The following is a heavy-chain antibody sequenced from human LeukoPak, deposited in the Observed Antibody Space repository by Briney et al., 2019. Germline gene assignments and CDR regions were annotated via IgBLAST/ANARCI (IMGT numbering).Heavy chain of an antibody. D-gene: IGHD3-10*01. J-gene: IGHJ4*02. V-gene: IGHV1-58*01. CDR1: GFTFTSSA. CDR2: IVVGSGNT. CDR3: AAEIYYGSGSYSLYFDY. Sequence: ASVKVSYKASGFTFTSSAVQWVRQARGQRLEWIGWIVVGSGNTNYAQKFQERVTITRDMSTSTAYMELSSLRSEDTAVYYCAAEIYYGSGSYSLYFDYWGQGTLVTVSS.